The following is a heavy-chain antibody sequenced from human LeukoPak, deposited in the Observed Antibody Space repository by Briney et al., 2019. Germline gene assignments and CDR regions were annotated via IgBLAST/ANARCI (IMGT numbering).Heavy chain of an antibody. CDR2: IYSGGST. D-gene: IGHD4-17*01. J-gene: IGHJ6*02. Sequence: PGGSLRLSCAASGFTVSSNYMSLVRLAPGKGLEWVSVIYSGGSTYYADSVKGRFTISRDNSKNTLYLQMNSLRAEDTAVYYCARRYGDTYYYYYGMDVWGQGTTVTVSS. CDR3: ARRYGDTYYYYYGMDV. CDR1: GFTVSSNY. V-gene: IGHV3-66*04.